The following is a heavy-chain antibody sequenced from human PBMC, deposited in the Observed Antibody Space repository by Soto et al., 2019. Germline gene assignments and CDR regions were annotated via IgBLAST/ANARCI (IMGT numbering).Heavy chain of an antibody. J-gene: IGHJ6*04. D-gene: IGHD2-2*01. CDR1: GGSISSGGYY. CDR3: AREKVPAAIPLDV. Sequence: SETLSLTCTVSGGSISSGGYYWSWIRQHPGKGLEWIGYIYYSGSTYYNPSLKSRVTLSVDTSKNQFSLKLSSVTAADTAVYYCAREKVPAAIPLDVWGKGTTVTVSS. CDR2: IYYSGST. V-gene: IGHV4-31*03.